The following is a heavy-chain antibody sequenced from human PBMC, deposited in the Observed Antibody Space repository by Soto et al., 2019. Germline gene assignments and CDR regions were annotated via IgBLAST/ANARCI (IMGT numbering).Heavy chain of an antibody. J-gene: IGHJ4*02. CDR1: GGTFSISA. CDR3: ARGGDGYNYLDYFDY. D-gene: IGHD5-12*01. V-gene: IGHV1-69*06. CDR2: IIPIFGTA. Sequence: SVKVSCKSSGGTFSISASSCVLQSPLQGLEWMGVIIPIFGTANYAQKFQGRVTITADKSTSTAYMELSSLRPEDTAVYYCARGGDGYNYLDYFDYWGQGTLVTVSS.